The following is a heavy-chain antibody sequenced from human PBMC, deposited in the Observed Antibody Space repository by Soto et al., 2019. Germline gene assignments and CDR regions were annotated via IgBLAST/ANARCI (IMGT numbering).Heavy chain of an antibody. V-gene: IGHV3-23*01. CDR1: GFIFRNYA. J-gene: IGHJ5*01. CDR2: ISNSGVTT. D-gene: IGHD6-25*01. Sequence: VGSLRLSCAASGFIFRNYAMGWARQGPGSGLDWISFISNSGVTTNYADSVRGRFTVSRDNSKDTLYLHMTGLRVEDTAVYYCAKSFAAAGRQIWFDSWGHGTLVTVSS. CDR3: AKSFAAAGRQIWFDS.